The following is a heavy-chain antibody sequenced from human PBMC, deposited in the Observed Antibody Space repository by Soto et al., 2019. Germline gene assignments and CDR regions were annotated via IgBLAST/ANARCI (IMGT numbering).Heavy chain of an antibody. V-gene: IGHV4-31*03. CDR1: GGSISSADYY. Sequence: QVQLQESGPGLVKPSQTLSLTCTVSGGSISSADYYWSWIRQHPGKGLEYIGYIYYSGSTYYNPSLKSRVAISADTSKNQFSLKLSSVTAADTAMYYCARRMTTVLTSSFYFDYWGQGTLVTVSS. J-gene: IGHJ4*02. D-gene: IGHD4-4*01. CDR3: ARRMTTVLTSSFYFDY. CDR2: IYYSGST.